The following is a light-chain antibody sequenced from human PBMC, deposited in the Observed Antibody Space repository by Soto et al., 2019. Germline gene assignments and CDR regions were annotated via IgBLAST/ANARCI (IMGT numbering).Light chain of an antibody. Sequence: EIVMTQSPATLSVSPGERATLSCRASQSVSSNLAWYQQKPGQAPRLLIYGASIRAAGIPARFTGSESGTGFTLSISSLQSEDFAVYYCQQYDDWPWTFGHGTKVDIK. CDR2: GAS. V-gene: IGKV3-15*01. CDR3: QQYDDWPWT. J-gene: IGKJ1*01. CDR1: QSVSSN.